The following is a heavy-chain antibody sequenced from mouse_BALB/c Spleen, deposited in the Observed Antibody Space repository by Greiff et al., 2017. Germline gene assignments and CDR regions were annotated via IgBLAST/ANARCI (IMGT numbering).Heavy chain of an antibody. Sequence: EVHLVESGGDLVKPGGSLKLSCAASGFTFSSYGMSWVRQTPDKRLEWVATISSGGSYTYYPDSVKGRFTISRDNAKNTLYLQMSSLKSEDTAMYYCARPDGYYDYWGQGTTLTVSS. J-gene: IGHJ2*01. V-gene: IGHV5-6*01. D-gene: IGHD2-3*01. CDR2: ISSGGSYT. CDR1: GFTFSSYG. CDR3: ARPDGYYDY.